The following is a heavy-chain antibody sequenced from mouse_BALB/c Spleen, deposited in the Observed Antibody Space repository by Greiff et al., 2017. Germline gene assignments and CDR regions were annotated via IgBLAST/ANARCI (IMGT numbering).Heavy chain of an antibody. J-gene: IGHJ4*01. CDR2: ISSGSSTI. V-gene: IGHV5-17*02. CDR1: GFTFSSFG. CDR3: ARRYDYYYAMDY. D-gene: IGHD2-4*01. Sequence: EVQLVESGGGLVQPGGSRKLSCAASGFTFSSFGMHWVRQAPEKGLEWVAYISSGSSTIYYADTVKGRFTISRDNPKNTLFLQMTSLRSEDTAMYYCARRYDYYYAMDYWGQGTSVTVSS.